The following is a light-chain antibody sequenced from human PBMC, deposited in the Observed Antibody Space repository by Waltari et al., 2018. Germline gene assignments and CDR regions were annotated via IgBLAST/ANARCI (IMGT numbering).Light chain of an antibody. CDR3: QQYYSTPLS. J-gene: IGKJ4*01. Sequence: DIVMIQSPDSLAVSLGERATINCKSSQSVLYRSNNMNYLAWYQQKSGQPPKLLIYWASTRESGVPDRFGGSGSGTDFTLTISSLQAEDVAVYYCQQYYSTPLSFGGGTKVEIK. CDR2: WAS. CDR1: QSVLYRSNNMNY. V-gene: IGKV4-1*01.